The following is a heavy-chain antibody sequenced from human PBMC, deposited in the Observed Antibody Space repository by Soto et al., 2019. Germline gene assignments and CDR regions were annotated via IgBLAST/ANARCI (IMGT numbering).Heavy chain of an antibody. CDR1: GGSISSGDYY. CDR3: AGYYDILTGYFSENWFDP. CDR2: IYYSGST. J-gene: IGHJ5*02. V-gene: IGHV4-30-4*01. Sequence: SETLSLTCTVSGGSISSGDYYWSWIRQPPGKGLEWIGYIYYSGSTYYNPSLKSRVTISVDTSKNQFSLKLSSVTAADTAVYYCAGYYDILTGYFSENWFDPWGQGTLVTVSS. D-gene: IGHD3-9*01.